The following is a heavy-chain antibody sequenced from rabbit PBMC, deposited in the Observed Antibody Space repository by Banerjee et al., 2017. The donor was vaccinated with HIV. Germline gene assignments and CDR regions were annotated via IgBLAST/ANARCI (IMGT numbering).Heavy chain of an antibody. D-gene: IGHD8-1*01. Sequence: QEQLEESGGDLVKPEGSLTLTCTASGFSFTNKYVMCWVRQAPGKGLEWIGCIGTSSGTTWYASWAKGRFTITKTSSTTVTLQMTSLTAADTATYFCARTSGSGWSFDLWGPGTLVTVS. V-gene: IGHV1S45*01. J-gene: IGHJ4*01. CDR3: ARTSGSGWSFDL. CDR2: IGTSSGTT. CDR1: GFSFTNKYV.